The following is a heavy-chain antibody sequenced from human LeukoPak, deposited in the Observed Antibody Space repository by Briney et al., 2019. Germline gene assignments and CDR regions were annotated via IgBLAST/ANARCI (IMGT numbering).Heavy chain of an antibody. D-gene: IGHD3-10*01. CDR3: ARSITMVRGVPLPYYFDY. Sequence: PGGSLRLSCAACGFTFSDYYMSWIRQAPGKGLEWVSYISSSGSTIYYADSVKGRFTISRDNAKNSLYLQMNSLRAEDTAVYYCARSITMVRGVPLPYYFDYWGQGTLVTVSS. J-gene: IGHJ4*02. CDR1: GFTFSDYY. V-gene: IGHV3-11*01. CDR2: ISSSGSTI.